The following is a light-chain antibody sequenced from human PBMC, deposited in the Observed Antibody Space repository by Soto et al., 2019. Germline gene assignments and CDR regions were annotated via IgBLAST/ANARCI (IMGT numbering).Light chain of an antibody. CDR1: QSLLHSNGYNY. V-gene: IGKV2-28*01. CDR2: LGS. CDR3: IQALQTPIT. Sequence: DIVMTQSPLSLPVTPGEPASISCRSSQSLLHSNGYNYLDLYLQKPGQSPQLLIYLGSNRASGVPDRFSGSGSGTDFTLKISRVEAEDVEVYYCIQALQTPITFGPGTKVDIK. J-gene: IGKJ3*01.